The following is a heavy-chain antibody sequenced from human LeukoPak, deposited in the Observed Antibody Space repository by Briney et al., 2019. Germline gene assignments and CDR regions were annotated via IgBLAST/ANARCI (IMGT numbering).Heavy chain of an antibody. V-gene: IGHV1-46*01. Sequence: ASVKVSCKASGYTLTSYYMHWVRQAPGQGLEWMGIIDPSDGSTIYAQKFQGRVTMTRDTSTSTVHMELSSLRSDDTAVYYCTRDESGTRRGWFEYWGQGTLVTVSS. CDR3: TRDESGTRRGWFEY. CDR2: IDPSDGST. J-gene: IGHJ5*01. CDR1: GYTLTSYY.